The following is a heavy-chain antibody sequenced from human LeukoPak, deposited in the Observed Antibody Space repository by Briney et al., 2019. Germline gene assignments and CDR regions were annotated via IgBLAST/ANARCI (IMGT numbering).Heavy chain of an antibody. V-gene: IGHV3-30*04. CDR1: GFTFSSYA. CDR2: ISYDGSNK. CDR3: AKGGLRYDSRSDYYMDV. Sequence: GGSLRLSCAASGFTFSSYAMHWVRQAPGKGLEWVAVISYDGSNKYYADSVKGRFTISRDNSKNTLYLQMNSLRAEDTAVYYCAKGGLRYDSRSDYYMDVWGKGTTVTVSS. D-gene: IGHD3-9*01. J-gene: IGHJ6*03.